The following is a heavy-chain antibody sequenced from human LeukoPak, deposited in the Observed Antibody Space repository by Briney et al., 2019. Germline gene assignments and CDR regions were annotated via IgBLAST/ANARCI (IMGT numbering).Heavy chain of an antibody. CDR2: ISAYNGNT. J-gene: IGHJ2*01. CDR3: ARSRIVGATDWYFDL. D-gene: IGHD1-26*01. Sequence: ASVKVSCKASGYTFTSYGISWVRQAPGQGLEWMGWISAYNGNTNYAQKLQGRVTMTTDTSTSTAYMELRSLRSEDTAVYYCARSRIVGATDWYFDLWGRGTLVTVSS. CDR1: GYTFTSYG. V-gene: IGHV1-18*01.